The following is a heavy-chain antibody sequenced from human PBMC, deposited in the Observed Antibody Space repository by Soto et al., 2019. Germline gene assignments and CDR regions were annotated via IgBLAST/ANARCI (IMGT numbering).Heavy chain of an antibody. CDR3: ARARLRYYGSGSYSPPYAFDI. D-gene: IGHD3-10*01. CDR2: INHSGST. CDR1: GGSFSGYY. Sequence: TLSLTCAVYGGSFSGYYWSWIRQPPGKGLEWIGEINHSGSTNYNPSLKSRVTISVDTSKNQFSLKLSSVTAADTAVYYCARARLRYYGSGSYSPPYAFDISGQGTMVTVSS. J-gene: IGHJ3*02. V-gene: IGHV4-34*01.